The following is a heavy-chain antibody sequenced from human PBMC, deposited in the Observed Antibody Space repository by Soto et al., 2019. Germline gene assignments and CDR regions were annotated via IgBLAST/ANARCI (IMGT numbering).Heavy chain of an antibody. CDR2: IIPILGIA. Sequence: QVQLVQSGAEVKKPGSSVKVSCKASGGTFSSYTISWVRQAPGQGLEWMGRIIPILGIANYAQKFQGRVTITADKSTSTAYMELSSLRSEDTAVYYCARAAGSGSSIDYWGQGTLVTVSS. V-gene: IGHV1-69*02. CDR3: ARAAGSGSSIDY. J-gene: IGHJ4*02. D-gene: IGHD3-10*01. CDR1: GGTFSSYT.